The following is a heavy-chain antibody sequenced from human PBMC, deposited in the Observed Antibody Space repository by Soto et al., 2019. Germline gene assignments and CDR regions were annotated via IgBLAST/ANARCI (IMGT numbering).Heavy chain of an antibody. CDR3: ARGSSLYYDSSGPPDY. CDR2: IYYSGST. J-gene: IGHJ4*02. V-gene: IGHV4-30-4*01. Sequence: SETLSLTCTVSGGSICSGDYYWSWIRQPPGKGLEWIGYIYYSGSTYYNPSLKSRVTISVDTSKNQFSLKLSSVTAADTAVYYCARGSSLYYDSSGPPDYWGQGTLVTVSS. CDR1: GGSICSGDYY. D-gene: IGHD3-22*01.